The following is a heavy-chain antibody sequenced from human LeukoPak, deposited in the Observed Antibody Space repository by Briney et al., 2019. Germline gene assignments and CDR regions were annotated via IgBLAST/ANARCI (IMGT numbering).Heavy chain of an antibody. J-gene: IGHJ4*02. CDR3: ARPGCSSTSCYGNFDY. Sequence: PSETLSLTCAVYGGSFSGYYWSWIRQPPGKGLEWIGEINHSGSTNYNPSLKSRVTISVDTSKNQFSLKLSSVTAADTAVYYSARPGCSSTSCYGNFDYWGQGTLVTVSS. CDR1: GGSFSGYY. D-gene: IGHD2-2*01. V-gene: IGHV4-34*01. CDR2: INHSGST.